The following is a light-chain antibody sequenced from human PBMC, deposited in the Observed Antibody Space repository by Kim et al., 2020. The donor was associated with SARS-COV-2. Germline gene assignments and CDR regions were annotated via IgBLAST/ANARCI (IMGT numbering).Light chain of an antibody. CDR3: QQRSNWPRALT. CDR1: QIVSSY. J-gene: IGKJ4*01. Sequence: PGERATLSCRASQIVSSYLAWYQQKPGQAPRLLIYDASNRATGIPARFSGSESGTDFTLTISSLEPEDFAVYYCQQRSNWPRALTFGGGTKVDIK. CDR2: DAS. V-gene: IGKV3-11*01.